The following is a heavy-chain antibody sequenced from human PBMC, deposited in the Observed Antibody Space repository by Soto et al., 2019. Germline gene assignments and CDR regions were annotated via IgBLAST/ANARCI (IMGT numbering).Heavy chain of an antibody. D-gene: IGHD2-21*02. CDR1: GGSVSSNNW. V-gene: IGHV4-4*02. CDR3: ARVPGVVVSADDAFDI. CDR2: IYHSGSA. Sequence: QVPLQESGPGLVKPSGTLSLTCAVSGGSVSSNNWWSWVRQSPGKGLEWMGEIYHSGSAHYNPSLKSRATISLDKSKNLFSLRLTSVTAADTAVYYCARVPGVVVSADDAFDIWGPGTRAIVSS. J-gene: IGHJ3*02.